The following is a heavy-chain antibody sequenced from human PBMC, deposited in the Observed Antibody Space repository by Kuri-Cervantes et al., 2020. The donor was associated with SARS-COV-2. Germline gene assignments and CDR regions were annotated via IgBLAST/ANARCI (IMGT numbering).Heavy chain of an antibody. Sequence: GSLRLSCTVSGGSISSYYWSWIRQPTGKGLEWIGRIYTSGSTNYNPSLKSRVTMSVDTSRNQFSLKLSSVTAADTAVYYCARALGTTGDYWGQGTLVTVSS. D-gene: IGHD1-1*01. CDR1: GGSISSYY. J-gene: IGHJ4*02. V-gene: IGHV4-4*07. CDR3: ARALGTTGDY. CDR2: IYTSGST.